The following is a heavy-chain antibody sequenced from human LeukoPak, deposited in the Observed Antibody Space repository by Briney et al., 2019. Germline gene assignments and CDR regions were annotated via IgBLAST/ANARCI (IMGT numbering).Heavy chain of an antibody. CDR3: ARLRVSETYYYDY. J-gene: IGHJ4*02. V-gene: IGHV3-74*01. D-gene: IGHD3-22*01. CDR2: ISPDGTNT. Sequence: GGSLRLSCAASGFTFSNYWMHWVRQAPGKGLVWFSRISPDGTNTIYADSVTGRFTMSRDNAKSTLYLHMNTLRDEDTAVYYCARLRVSETYYYDYWGQGILVTVSS. CDR1: GFTFSNYW.